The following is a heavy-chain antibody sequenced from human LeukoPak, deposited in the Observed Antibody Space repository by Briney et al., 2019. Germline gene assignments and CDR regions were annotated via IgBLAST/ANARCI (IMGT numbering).Heavy chain of an antibody. Sequence: GGSLRLSCAASGFTFSSYGMHWVRQAPGKGLEWVAVIWYDGSNKYYADSVKGRFTISRDNSKDTLYLQVNSLRAEDTAVYYCAIGQVIAVAGIFDYWGQGTLVTVSS. J-gene: IGHJ4*02. V-gene: IGHV3-33*01. CDR1: GFTFSSYG. CDR2: IWYDGSNK. D-gene: IGHD6-19*01. CDR3: AIGQVIAVAGIFDY.